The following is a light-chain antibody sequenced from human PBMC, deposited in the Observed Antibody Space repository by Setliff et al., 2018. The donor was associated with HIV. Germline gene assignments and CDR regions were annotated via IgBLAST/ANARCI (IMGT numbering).Light chain of an antibody. Sequence: QSALTQPASVSGSPGRSITISCTGSRSDIGGSNYVSWYQQHPGKAPKLIIYDVHNRPSGVSNRFSGSKSDNTASLTISGLQAEDEADYYCNSHTGSGTYVFGGGTKVTVL. CDR1: RSDIGGSNY. CDR3: NSHTGSGTYV. J-gene: IGLJ1*01. CDR2: DVH. V-gene: IGLV2-14*03.